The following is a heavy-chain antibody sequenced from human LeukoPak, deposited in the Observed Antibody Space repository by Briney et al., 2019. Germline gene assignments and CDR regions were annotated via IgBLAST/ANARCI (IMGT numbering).Heavy chain of an antibody. J-gene: IGHJ4*02. CDR3: AKDRSCTNDICHGDFDY. CDR2: ISGSGGST. D-gene: IGHD2-8*01. Sequence: GGSLRLSCAASGFTFRSYAVSWVRQAPAKALEWVSSISGSGGSTYSADSVTGRFTISRDNSKNTLYLQMKSLRAEDTALYYCAKDRSCTNDICHGDFDYWGQGTLITVSS. CDR1: GFTFRSYA. V-gene: IGHV3-23*01.